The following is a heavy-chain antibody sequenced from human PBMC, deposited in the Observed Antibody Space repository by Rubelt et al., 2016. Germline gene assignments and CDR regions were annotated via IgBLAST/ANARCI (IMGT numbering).Heavy chain of an antibody. D-gene: IGHD1-1*01. CDR3: ASAVTTGLVLFYYGMDI. Sequence: QVQLVQSGAEVRKPGASVKVSCKASGYAFTSYGISWVRQAPGQGLEWMGWISAYDGNTNYAQKFQGRVTMTTDTPTSTAHMELTSLRSDDTAVYYCASAVTTGLVLFYYGMDIWGQGTTVTVSS. CDR2: ISAYDGNT. J-gene: IGHJ6*02. CDR1: GYAFTSYG. V-gene: IGHV1-18*01.